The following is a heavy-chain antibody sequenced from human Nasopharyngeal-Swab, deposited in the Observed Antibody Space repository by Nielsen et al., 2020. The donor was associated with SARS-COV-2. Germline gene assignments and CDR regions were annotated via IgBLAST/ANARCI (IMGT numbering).Heavy chain of an antibody. J-gene: IGHJ4*02. V-gene: IGHV4-30-4*01. D-gene: IGHD3-10*01. Sequence: SETLSLTCTVSGGSISSGDYYWSWIRQPPGKGLEWIGYIYYSGSTYYNPSLKSRVTISVDTSKNQFSLKLSSVTAADTAVYYCASLGSGSYSDYWGQGTLVTVSS. CDR2: IYYSGST. CDR1: GGSISSGDYY. CDR3: ASLGSGSYSDY.